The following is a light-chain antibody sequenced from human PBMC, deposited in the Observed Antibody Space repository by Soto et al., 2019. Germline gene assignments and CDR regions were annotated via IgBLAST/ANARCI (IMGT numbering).Light chain of an antibody. CDR3: QQYDSSPLT. V-gene: IGKV3-11*01. CDR2: DAS. Sequence: EIVLTQSPATLSLSPGERATLSCRASQSVGSYLAWYQQKPGQAPRLLIYDASNRATGIPARFSGSGSGTDFTLTISRLEPEDFAVYYCQQYDSSPLTFGGGTKVEIK. CDR1: QSVGSY. J-gene: IGKJ4*01.